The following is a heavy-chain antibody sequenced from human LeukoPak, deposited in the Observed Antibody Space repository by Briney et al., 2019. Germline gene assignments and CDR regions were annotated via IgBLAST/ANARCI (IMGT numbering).Heavy chain of an antibody. D-gene: IGHD2/OR15-2a*01. Sequence: SQTLSLTCTVSGGSISSGSYYWSWIRQPAGKGLEWIGRIYTSGSTNYNPSLKSRVTISVDTSKNQFSLKLSSVTAADTAVYYCARVTTHYYYYYMDVWGKGTTVTVSS. V-gene: IGHV4-61*02. CDR1: GGSISSGSYY. J-gene: IGHJ6*03. CDR2: IYTSGST. CDR3: ARVTTHYYYYYMDV.